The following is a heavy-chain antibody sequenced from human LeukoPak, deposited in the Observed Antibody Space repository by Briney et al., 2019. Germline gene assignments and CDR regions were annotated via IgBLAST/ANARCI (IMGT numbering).Heavy chain of an antibody. CDR3: ARRVSGSPQQSLKDY. CDR2: ISSSGSTI. V-gene: IGHV3-11*01. CDR1: GFTFSDYY. D-gene: IGHD3-10*01. Sequence: GGSLRLSCAASGFTFSDYYMSWIRQAPGKGLEWVSYISSSGSTIYYADSVKGRFTISRDNAKNSLYLRMNSLRAEDTAVYYCARRVSGSPQQSLKDYWGQGTLVTVSS. J-gene: IGHJ4*02.